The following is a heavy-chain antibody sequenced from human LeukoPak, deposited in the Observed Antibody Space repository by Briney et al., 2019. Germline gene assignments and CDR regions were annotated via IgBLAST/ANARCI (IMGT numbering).Heavy chain of an antibody. Sequence: GGSLRLSCAASGFTFSSYAMSWVRQAPGKGLEWVSVIYRAGSTYFADSVKGRFSISRDNSNNTVYLQMNSLRVEDTAVYYCASRGDSGYDLDYWGQGTLVTVSS. CDR3: ASRGDSGYDLDY. CDR2: IYRAGST. D-gene: IGHD5-12*01. J-gene: IGHJ4*02. V-gene: IGHV3-66*01. CDR1: GFTFSSYA.